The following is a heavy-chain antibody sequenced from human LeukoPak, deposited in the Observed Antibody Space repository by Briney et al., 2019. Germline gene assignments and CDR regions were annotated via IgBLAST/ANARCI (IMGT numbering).Heavy chain of an antibody. CDR3: ARDPKGSEVVAGTKEDY. V-gene: IGHV3-21*01. J-gene: IGHJ4*02. CDR1: GFTFFSYA. D-gene: IGHD6-19*01. Sequence: GGSLRLSCAASGFTFFSYAMNWVRQAPGKGLEWVSSISSSSSYIYYADSVKGRFTISRDNAKNSLYLQMNSLRAEDTAVYYCARDPKGSEVVAGTKEDYWGQGTLVTVSS. CDR2: ISSSSSYI.